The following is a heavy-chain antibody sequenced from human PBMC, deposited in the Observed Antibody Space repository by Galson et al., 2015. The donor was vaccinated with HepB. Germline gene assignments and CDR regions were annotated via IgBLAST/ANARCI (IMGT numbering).Heavy chain of an antibody. V-gene: IGHV3-53*01. Sequence: SLRLSCATSEFTVSGDDMNWVRQPPGKGLEWVSVIHSGHVTFYADSVKGRFAISRDTSKNIFYLQMNSLRAEDTAIYYCARGRGPLGRYSFDNRGPGTLVTVSS. D-gene: IGHD3-10*01. CDR2: IHSGHVT. CDR3: ARGRGPLGRYSFDN. CDR1: EFTVSGDD. J-gene: IGHJ4*02.